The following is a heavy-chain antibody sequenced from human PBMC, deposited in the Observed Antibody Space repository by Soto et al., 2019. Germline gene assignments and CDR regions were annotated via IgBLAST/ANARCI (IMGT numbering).Heavy chain of an antibody. D-gene: IGHD5-12*01. J-gene: IGHJ4*02. CDR3: AKGVLTRGAYDLDY. V-gene: IGHV3-23*01. CDR1: GFTFSNYA. CDR2: ISASAGST. Sequence: EVQVLESGGDLVQPGGSLRLSCAASGFTFSNYAMNWVRQAPGKGLEWVSAISASAGSTYYADSVKGRFTISRDNSKNTLYLQMNSLRAEDTAVYYCAKGVLTRGAYDLDYWGQGTLVTVSS.